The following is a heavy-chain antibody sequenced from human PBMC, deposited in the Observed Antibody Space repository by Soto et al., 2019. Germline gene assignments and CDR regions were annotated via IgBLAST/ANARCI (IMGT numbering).Heavy chain of an antibody. J-gene: IGHJ6*02. D-gene: IGHD3-10*01. CDR1: GFTFSTYG. CDR2: ISYDGYLK. V-gene: IGHV3-30*18. Sequence: VRLSCAASGFTFSTYGMQWVRQAPGKGLEWVAVISYDGYLKYYVDAVKGRFTVARDNSKNTLFLEMNSLRVEDTAVYFCAKDFKVSGSHYGTLNYYYGMDVWGQGTTVTVSS. CDR3: AKDFKVSGSHYGTLNYYYGMDV.